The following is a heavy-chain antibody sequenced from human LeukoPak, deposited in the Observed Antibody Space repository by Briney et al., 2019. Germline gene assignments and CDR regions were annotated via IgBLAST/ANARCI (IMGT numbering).Heavy chain of an antibody. CDR1: GFTFSSYW. J-gene: IGHJ6*03. Sequence: PGGSLRLSCAASGFTFSSYWMSWVRQAPGKGLEWVAIIKQDGSEKYYVDSVKGRFTISRDNAKNSLYLQMNSLRAEDTAVYYCAKDGCSSTSCPYYYYYMDVWGKGTTVTVSS. D-gene: IGHD2-2*01. V-gene: IGHV3-7*01. CDR2: IKQDGSEK. CDR3: AKDGCSSTSCPYYYYYMDV.